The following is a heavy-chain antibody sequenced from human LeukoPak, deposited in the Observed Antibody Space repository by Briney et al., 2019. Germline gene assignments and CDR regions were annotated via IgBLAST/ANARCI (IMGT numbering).Heavy chain of an antibody. Sequence: SETLSLTCTVSGGSISTYYWSWIRQPPGKGLEWIGFISFSGSTNYNPSLKSRVTISIDTSKNQFSLKLSSVTAADTAVYYCARDRGDTAMAHPFVYWGQGTPVTVSS. D-gene: IGHD5-18*01. CDR3: ARDRGDTAMAHPFVY. CDR1: GGSISTYY. V-gene: IGHV4-59*01. J-gene: IGHJ4*02. CDR2: ISFSGST.